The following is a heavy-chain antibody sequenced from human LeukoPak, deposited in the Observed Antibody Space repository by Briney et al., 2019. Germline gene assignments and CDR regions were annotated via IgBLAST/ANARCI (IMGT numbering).Heavy chain of an antibody. CDR1: GGTFSSYA. V-gene: IGHV1-69*13. CDR2: IIPIFGTA. J-gene: IGHJ5*02. D-gene: IGHD4-11*01. Sequence: ASVKVSCKASGGTFSSYAISWVRQAPGQGLEWMGGIIPIFGTANYAQKFQGRVTITADESTSTAYMELSSLRSEDTAVYYCARETTVMSWFDPWGREPWSPSPQ. CDR3: ARETTVMSWFDP.